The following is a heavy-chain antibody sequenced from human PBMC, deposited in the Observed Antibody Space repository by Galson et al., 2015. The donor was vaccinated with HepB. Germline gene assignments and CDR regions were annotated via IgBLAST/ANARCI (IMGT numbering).Heavy chain of an antibody. D-gene: IGHD5-24*01. CDR1: GGTFSSYA. CDR2: IIPIFGTA. J-gene: IGHJ4*02. V-gene: IGHV1-69*13. CDR3: ARGAVEMVWSGGY. Sequence: SVKVSCKASGGTFSSYAISWVRQAPGQGLEWMGGIIPIFGTANYAQKFQGRVTITADESTSTAYMELSSLRSEDTAVYYCARGAVEMVWSGGYWGQGTLVTVSS.